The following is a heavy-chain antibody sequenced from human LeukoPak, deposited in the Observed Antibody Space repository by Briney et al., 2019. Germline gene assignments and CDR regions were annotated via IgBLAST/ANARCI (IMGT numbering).Heavy chain of an antibody. CDR3: VRSVRSMQHLYY. J-gene: IGHJ4*02. V-gene: IGHV3-33*01. CDR1: GFTLSRYP. CDR2: IWYDGTNK. Sequence: GGSLTLSCRASGFTLSRYPVHGARQAPGKGLEWVAVIWYDGTNKYYADSVKGRASISRDNSKNTMYLQMNSLRAEDTALYYCVRSVRSMQHLYYWGQGNLVTVSS. D-gene: IGHD5-24*01.